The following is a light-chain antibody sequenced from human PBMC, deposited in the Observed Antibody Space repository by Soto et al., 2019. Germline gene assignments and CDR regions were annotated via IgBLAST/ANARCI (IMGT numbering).Light chain of an antibody. CDR1: TGAVTSGHY. J-gene: IGLJ2*01. V-gene: IGLV7-46*01. CDR2: DTS. Sequence: QAVVTQEPSLTVSPGGTVTLTCGSSTGAVTSGHYPYWFQQKPGQAPRTLIYDTSDKHSWTPGRFSGSLVGGKAALTLSGAQPEDEADDYCLLYYSGVRVFGGGTKLTVL. CDR3: LLYYSGVRV.